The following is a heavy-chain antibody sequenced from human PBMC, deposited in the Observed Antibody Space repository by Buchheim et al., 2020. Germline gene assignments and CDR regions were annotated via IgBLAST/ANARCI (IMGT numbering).Heavy chain of an antibody. V-gene: IGHV4-61*01. CDR2: IDYSGRT. Sequence: QVQLQESGPGLVKPSETLSLSCTVSGDSVTSGSYSWSWIRQPPGKGLEWIGYIDYSGRTNSNPSLKSRVTIQVDTSKDQFSLKVKSVTAADTAVYYCARVDLVIDYYYHMDVWGKGTT. CDR1: GDSVTSGSYS. D-gene: IGHD5-12*01. CDR3: ARVDLVIDYYYHMDV. J-gene: IGHJ6*03.